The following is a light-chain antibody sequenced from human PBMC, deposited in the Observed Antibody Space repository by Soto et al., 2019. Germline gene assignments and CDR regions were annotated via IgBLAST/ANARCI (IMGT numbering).Light chain of an antibody. CDR3: QQYGSAPT. CDR1: QSVSSSY. CDR2: GAS. Sequence: EIVLTQSPGTLSLSPGDRATLSCRASQSVSSSYLAWYQQKPGQAPRLLIYGASSRATGIPDRFSGSGSGTDITLTISRLEPEDFAVYYCQQYGSAPTFGQGTKVDI. J-gene: IGKJ1*01. V-gene: IGKV3-20*01.